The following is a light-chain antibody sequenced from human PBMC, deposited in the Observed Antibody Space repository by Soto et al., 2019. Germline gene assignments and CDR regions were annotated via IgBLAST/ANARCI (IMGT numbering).Light chain of an antibody. Sequence: DIQMTQSPSSLSASVGDRVTITCRASQSIDNYLSWYQQIPGKAPKLLIYAASNLQRGVPSRFSGSGSGTEFTLTITSLQPDDFATYHCQQYNSYSRTFGQGTKVDIK. CDR1: QSIDNY. CDR3: QQYNSYSRT. J-gene: IGKJ1*01. CDR2: AAS. V-gene: IGKV1-39*01.